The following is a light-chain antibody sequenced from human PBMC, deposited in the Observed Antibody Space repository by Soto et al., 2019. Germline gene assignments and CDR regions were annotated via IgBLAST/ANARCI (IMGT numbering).Light chain of an antibody. Sequence: QSVLTQPPSASGTPGQRVTISCPGSSSNIGSNYVYWYQQLPGTAPKLLIYRNNQRPSGVPDRFSGSKSGTSASLAISGLRSEHEADYYCAAWDDSMSGSHVVFGGGTKVTVL. CDR3: AAWDDSMSGSHVV. J-gene: IGLJ2*01. CDR1: SSNIGSNY. V-gene: IGLV1-47*01. CDR2: RNN.